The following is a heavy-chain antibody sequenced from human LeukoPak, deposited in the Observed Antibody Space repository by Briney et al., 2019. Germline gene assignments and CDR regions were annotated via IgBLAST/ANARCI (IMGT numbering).Heavy chain of an antibody. V-gene: IGHV1-8*01. CDR1: GYTFTSYD. Sequence: ASVKVSCKASGYTFTSYDINWVRQATGQGLEWMGWINPKSGNTGYAQKFQGRVTMTKDTSIGTAYMELSSLRSEDTAVYYCAREPVTQDYFDYWGQGTLVTVPS. CDR3: AREPVTQDYFDY. CDR2: INPKSGNT. D-gene: IGHD4-11*01. J-gene: IGHJ4*02.